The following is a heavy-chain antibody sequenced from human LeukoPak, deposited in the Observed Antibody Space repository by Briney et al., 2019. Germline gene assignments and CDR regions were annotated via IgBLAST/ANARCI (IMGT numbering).Heavy chain of an antibody. D-gene: IGHD4-11*01. V-gene: IGHV3-30*02. CDR2: IRSDGSQK. CDR1: GFNFSRYD. CDR3: AKGDYN. J-gene: IGHJ4*02. Sequence: GGSLRLSCAASGFNFSRYDMHWVRQAPGKGLEWVAFIRSDGSQKYHADSVKGRFTISRDNAKSTLYVQMNSLRDEDTAVYYCAKGDYNWGQGTLVTVSS.